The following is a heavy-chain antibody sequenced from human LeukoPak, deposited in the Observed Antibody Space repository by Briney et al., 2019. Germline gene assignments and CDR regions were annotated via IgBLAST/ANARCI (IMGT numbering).Heavy chain of an antibody. CDR1: GFTFSSYS. CDR3: TRGLNYHDWDFPDLLDI. D-gene: IGHD3-22*01. J-gene: IGHJ3*02. V-gene: IGHV3-21*01. CDR2: ISYTSSYI. Sequence: PGGSLRLSCAGSGFTFSSYSMNWVRQAPGKGLEWVSSISYTSSYIHYADSVKGRFTISRDNAKNSLFLQMNSLRAEDTAVYYCTRGLNYHDWDFPDLLDIWGQGTMVTVSS.